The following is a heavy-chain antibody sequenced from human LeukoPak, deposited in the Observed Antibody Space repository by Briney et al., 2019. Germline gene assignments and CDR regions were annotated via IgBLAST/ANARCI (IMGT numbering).Heavy chain of an antibody. D-gene: IGHD3-16*02. Sequence: ASVKVSCKASGYTFTGDYMHWVRQAPGQGLEWMGWINPNSGGTNYAQKFQGRVTMTRDTSISTAYMELSRLRSDDTAVYYCARDESYDYVWGSYRSYPDYWGQGTLVTVSS. CDR3: ARDESYDYVWGSYRSYPDY. V-gene: IGHV1-2*02. J-gene: IGHJ4*02. CDR2: INPNSGGT. CDR1: GYTFTGDY.